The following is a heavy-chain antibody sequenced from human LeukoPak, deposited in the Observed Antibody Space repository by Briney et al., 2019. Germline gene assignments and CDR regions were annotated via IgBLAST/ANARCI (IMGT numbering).Heavy chain of an antibody. CDR2: INSDGSST. V-gene: IGHV3-74*01. J-gene: IGHJ4*02. Sequence: GGSLRLSCAASGFNFYIYTLNWVRQAPGKGLVWVSRINSDGSSTSYADSVKGRFTISRDNAKNTLYLQMNSLRAEDTAVYYCARLQRYYYDSSGYSNYFDYWGQGTLVTVSS. D-gene: IGHD3-22*01. CDR1: GFNFYIYT. CDR3: ARLQRYYYDSSGYSNYFDY.